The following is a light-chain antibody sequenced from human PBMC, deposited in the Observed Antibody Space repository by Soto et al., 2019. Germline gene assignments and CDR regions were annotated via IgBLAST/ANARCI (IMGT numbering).Light chain of an antibody. CDR3: QQYGSSPRT. CDR1: QSVSSSY. V-gene: IGKV3-20*01. CDR2: GAS. J-gene: IGKJ1*01. Sequence: NVLTQSPGTLSLSPGERATLSCRVSQSVSSSYLAWYQQKPGQAPRLLIYGASSRATGIPDRFSGSGSGTDFTLTISRLEPEDFAVYYCQQYGSSPRTFGQGTKVDIK.